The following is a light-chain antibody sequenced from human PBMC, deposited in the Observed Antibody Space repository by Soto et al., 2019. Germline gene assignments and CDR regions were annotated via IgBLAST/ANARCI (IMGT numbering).Light chain of an antibody. CDR2: DVS. CDR3: SSHSSSSTLVV. J-gene: IGLJ2*01. Sequence: QSVLTQPASVSRSPGQSITVSCTGTSSDVGGYNYVSWYQQHPGKAPKLMIYDVSNRPSGVSNRFSGSKSGNTASLTISGLQAEDEADYYCSSHSSSSTLVVFGGGTQLTVL. V-gene: IGLV2-14*01. CDR1: SSDVGGYNY.